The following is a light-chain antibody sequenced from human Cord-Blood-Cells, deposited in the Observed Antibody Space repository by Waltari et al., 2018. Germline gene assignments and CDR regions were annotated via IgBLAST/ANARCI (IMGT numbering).Light chain of an antibody. J-gene: IGKJ1*01. V-gene: IGKV1-39*01. Sequence: DIQRTQSPSSRSASEGERVTVTCRASQSISSSLNWYQQKPGKAPKRLIYAGSSLQSGVPSRFIGSGSGTDVTRTISSLQPEDFATYYCQQSYSTPPWTFGQGTKVEIK. CDR1: QSISSS. CDR3: QQSYSTPPWT. CDR2: AGS.